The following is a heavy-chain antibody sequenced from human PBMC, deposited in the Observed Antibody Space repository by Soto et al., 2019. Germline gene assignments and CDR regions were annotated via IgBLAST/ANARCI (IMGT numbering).Heavy chain of an antibody. D-gene: IGHD1-7*01. V-gene: IGHV3-23*01. Sequence: PGGSLRLSCAASGFTFNTYAMHWVRQAPGKGLEWVSAIRGSGRSTYYADSVKGRFTISRDNSKNTLYLEINSLRAEDTAVYYCGTPQNFHDAFDIWGQGTMVTV. CDR1: GFTFNTYA. J-gene: IGHJ3*02. CDR3: GTPQNFHDAFDI. CDR2: IRGSGRST.